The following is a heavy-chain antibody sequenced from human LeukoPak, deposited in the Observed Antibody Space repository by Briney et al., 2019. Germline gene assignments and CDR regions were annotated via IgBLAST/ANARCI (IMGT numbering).Heavy chain of an antibody. D-gene: IGHD3-10*01. Sequence: GGSLRLSCAASGFTFSSYAMHWVRQAPGKGLEWVAVISYDGSNKYYADSVKGRFTISRDNSKNTLYLQMNSLRAEDTAVYYCARGKVWYYGSGSYSPADYWGQGTLVTVSS. CDR3: ARGKVWYYGSGSYSPADY. CDR2: ISYDGSNK. J-gene: IGHJ4*02. CDR1: GFTFSSYA. V-gene: IGHV3-30*04.